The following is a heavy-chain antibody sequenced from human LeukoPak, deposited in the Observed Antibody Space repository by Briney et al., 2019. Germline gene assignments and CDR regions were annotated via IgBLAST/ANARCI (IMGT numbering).Heavy chain of an antibody. V-gene: IGHV4-39*01. J-gene: IGHJ5*02. CDR3: ARRRVAATAGWSDP. Sequence: TTSETLSLTCAVSGGSITDNTYYWGWIRQPPGEGLEWIGCIHNNGATYYDPSLKGRVTFSMDTSKNRVFLTLTSVTAADTAVYYCARRRVAATAGWSDPWGQGTLVTVSS. CDR1: GGSITDNTYY. D-gene: IGHD6-13*01. CDR2: IHNNGAT.